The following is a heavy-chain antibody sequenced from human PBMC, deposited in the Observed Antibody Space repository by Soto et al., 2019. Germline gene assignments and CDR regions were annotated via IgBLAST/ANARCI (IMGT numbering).Heavy chain of an antibody. J-gene: IGHJ6*02. CDR2: ISAYNGNT. CDR1: GYTFTSYG. CDR3: ARANYDILTGYPHYYGMDV. D-gene: IGHD3-9*01. Sequence: GASVTVSCKASGYTFTSYGIIWVRQAPGQGLEWMGWISAYNGNTNYAQKLQGRVTMTTDTSTSTAYMELRSLRSDDTAVYYCARANYDILTGYPHYYGMDVWGQGTTVTVSS. V-gene: IGHV1-18*01.